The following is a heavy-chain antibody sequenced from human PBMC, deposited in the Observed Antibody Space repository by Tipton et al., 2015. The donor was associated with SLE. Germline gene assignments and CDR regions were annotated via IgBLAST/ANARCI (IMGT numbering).Heavy chain of an antibody. D-gene: IGHD3-3*01. CDR2: INHSGST. CDR3: ATYITIFGVVTDAFDI. V-gene: IGHV4-34*01. Sequence: LRLSCAVYGGSFSGYYWSWIRQPPGKGLEWIGEINHSGSTNYNPSLKSRVTISVDTSKNQFSLKLSSVTAADTAVYYCATYITIFGVVTDAFDIWGQGTMVTVSS. CDR1: GGSFSGYY. J-gene: IGHJ3*02.